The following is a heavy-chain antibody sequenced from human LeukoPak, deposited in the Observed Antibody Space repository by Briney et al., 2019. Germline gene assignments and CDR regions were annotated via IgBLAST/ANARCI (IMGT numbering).Heavy chain of an antibody. V-gene: IGHV4-4*07. D-gene: IGHD3-10*01. Sequence: SGPGLVKPSETLSLTCTVSGGSISSYYWSWIRQPAGKGLEWIGRIYTSGSTNYNPSLKSRVTMSVDTSKNRFSLKLSPVTAADTAVYYCAREIGVPYGPDSASFYYYHYMDVWGKGTTVTIFS. J-gene: IGHJ6*03. CDR3: AREIGVPYGPDSASFYYYHYMDV. CDR2: IYTSGST. CDR1: GGSISSYY.